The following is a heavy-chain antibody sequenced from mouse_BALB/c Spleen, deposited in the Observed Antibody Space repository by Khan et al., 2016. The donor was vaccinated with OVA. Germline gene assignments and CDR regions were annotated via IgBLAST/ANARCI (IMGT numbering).Heavy chain of an antibody. J-gene: IGHJ4*01. Sequence: VQLQESGPGLAAPSQSLSITCTISGFSLTNYGIHWVRQPPGKGLEWLVVIWSDGSTTNNSALKSRLTISKDNSKSQVFLKMISLQTDDTAMYFCARQPYYHYDIMDYWGQGTSVTVSS. CDR2: IWSDGST. V-gene: IGHV2-6-1*01. CDR1: GFSLTNYG. D-gene: IGHD2-10*01. CDR3: ARQPYYHYDIMDY.